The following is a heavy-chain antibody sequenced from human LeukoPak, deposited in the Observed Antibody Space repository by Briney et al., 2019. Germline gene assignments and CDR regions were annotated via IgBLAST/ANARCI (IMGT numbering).Heavy chain of an antibody. J-gene: IGHJ5*02. CDR1: GGSIGNSGYY. CDR3: ASLGVGALGS. D-gene: IGHD1-26*01. CDR2: VYYSGST. Sequence: SETLSLTCTVSGGSIGNSGYYWGWIRHPPGKGLEWIGSVYYSGSTYYNPSLKSRVTISVDPSKNQFSLKLSSVSAADTAVYYCASLGVGALGSWGQGTLVTVSS. V-gene: IGHV4-39*01.